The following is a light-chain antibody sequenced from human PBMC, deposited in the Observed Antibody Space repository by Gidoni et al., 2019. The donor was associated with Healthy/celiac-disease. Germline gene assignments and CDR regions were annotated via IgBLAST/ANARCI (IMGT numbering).Light chain of an antibody. CDR3: CSYADSYTLV. CDR2: DVT. J-gene: IGLJ3*02. Sequence: QSALTQPRSVSGSPGQSVTISCTGASSDVGGYNYVSWYQQPPGKAPKVMIYDVTKRPSGVPDRFSGSKSGNTASLTISGLQSEDEADYYCCSYADSYTLVFGGGTKLTVL. CDR1: SSDVGGYNY. V-gene: IGLV2-11*01.